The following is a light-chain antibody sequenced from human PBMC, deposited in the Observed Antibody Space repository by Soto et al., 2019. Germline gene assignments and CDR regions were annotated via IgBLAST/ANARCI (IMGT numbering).Light chain of an antibody. V-gene: IGKV3-15*01. CDR3: QEYNTGPWT. CDR2: GAS. J-gene: IGKJ1*01. Sequence: ETLMTQSPATLSVSPGERATLSCRASQSANNNLAWYQQKLGQAPRVLIYGASTRATGIPARFTGSGAGTEFILTITSRQSEDAAVYYCQEYNTGPWTFGQGTKVEFK. CDR1: QSANNN.